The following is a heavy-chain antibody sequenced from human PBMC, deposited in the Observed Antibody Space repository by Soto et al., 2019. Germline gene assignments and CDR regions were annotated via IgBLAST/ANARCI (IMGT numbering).Heavy chain of an antibody. Sequence: QVQLVQSGAEVKKSGASVKVSCKASGYTFTSHDINWERQATGQGLEWMGWKNPNSGNTGYAQKFQGRVTMTRNTSISTAYMELSSLRSEDTAVYYCARWDYGSYARFDYWGQGTLVTVSS. V-gene: IGHV1-8*01. D-gene: IGHD4-17*01. CDR2: KNPNSGNT. CDR3: ARWDYGSYARFDY. CDR1: GYTFTSHD. J-gene: IGHJ4*02.